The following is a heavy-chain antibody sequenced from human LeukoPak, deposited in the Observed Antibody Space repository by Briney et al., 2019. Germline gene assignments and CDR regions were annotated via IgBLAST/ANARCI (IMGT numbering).Heavy chain of an antibody. V-gene: IGHV3-48*02. CDR3: ARERGVYGSFDS. CDR1: GFSLSSYS. CDR2: ISITSSTI. D-gene: IGHD2-8*01. Sequence: GGSLRLSCAASGFSLSSYSMNWVRQAPGKGLEWVSYISITSSTIYYADSVKGRFTISRDNAKNSLYLQMSSLRDEDTAVYYCARERGVYGSFDSWGQGTLVTVSS. J-gene: IGHJ4*02.